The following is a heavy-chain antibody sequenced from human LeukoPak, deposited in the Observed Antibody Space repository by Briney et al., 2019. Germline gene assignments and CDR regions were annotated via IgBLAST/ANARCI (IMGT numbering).Heavy chain of an antibody. J-gene: IGHJ4*02. CDR1: GFTFSSYA. V-gene: IGHV3-23*01. CDR3: AKSLLLVPRSCYSDY. Sequence: GGSLRLSCAASGFTFSSYAMSWVRQAPGKGLEWVSAISGSGGSTYYADSVKGRFTISRDNSKNTLYLQMNSLRAEDTAVYYCAKSLLLVPRSCYSDYWGQGTLVTVSS. D-gene: IGHD6-13*01. CDR2: ISGSGGST.